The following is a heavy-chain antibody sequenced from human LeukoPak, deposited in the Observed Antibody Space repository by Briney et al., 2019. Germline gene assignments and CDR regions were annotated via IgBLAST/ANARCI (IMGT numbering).Heavy chain of an antibody. CDR2: IYPTDSDT. D-gene: IGHD6-13*01. V-gene: IGHV5-51*01. J-gene: IGHJ4*02. CDR1: GYSFSTYW. CDR3: ARQRSSWGVDY. Sequence: GESQKISCKTSGYSFSTYWIGWVRQMPGKGLEWMGIIYPTDSDTRYSPSFRGQVTISADKSNNTAYLHLSSLKTSDTAMYYCARQRSSWGVDYWGQGTLVTVSS.